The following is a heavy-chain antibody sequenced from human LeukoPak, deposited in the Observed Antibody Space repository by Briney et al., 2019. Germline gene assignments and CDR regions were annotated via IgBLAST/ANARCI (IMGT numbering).Heavy chain of an antibody. J-gene: IGHJ4*02. CDR2: IYYSGST. V-gene: IGHV4-59*01. CDR1: GGSISSYY. CDR3: ARVVHRSGSYYDFDY. Sequence: PSETLSLTCTVSGGSISSYYWSWIRQPPGKGLEWIGYIYYSGSTNYNPSLKSRVTISVDTSRNQFSLKLSSVTAADTAAYYCARVVHRSGSYYDFDYWGQGTLVTVAS. D-gene: IGHD1-26*01.